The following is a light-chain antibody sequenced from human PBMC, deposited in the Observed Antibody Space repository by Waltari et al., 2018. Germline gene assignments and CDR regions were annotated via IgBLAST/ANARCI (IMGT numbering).Light chain of an antibody. Sequence: QSALTQPRSVSGSPGQSVPISCTGTSSDVGGYNHVSWFQQHPGKAPKLMIYDVSQRPSGVPDRFSGSKSGNTASLTISGLQAEDDADYYCCSYGGTYNVFGTGTKVTVL. V-gene: IGLV2-11*01. J-gene: IGLJ1*01. CDR1: SSDVGGYNH. CDR2: DVS. CDR3: CSYGGTYNV.